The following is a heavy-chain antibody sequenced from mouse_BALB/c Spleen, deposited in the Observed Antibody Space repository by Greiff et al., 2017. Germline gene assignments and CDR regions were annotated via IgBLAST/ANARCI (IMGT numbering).Heavy chain of an antibody. D-gene: IGHD1-2*01. CDR3: ALKPTTATSYAMDD. J-gene: IGHJ4*01. CDR1: GYTFTSYW. V-gene: IGHV1-7*01. CDR2: INPSTGYT. Sequence: VQLQQSGAELAKPGASVKMSCKASGYTFTSYWMHWVKQRPGQGLEWIGYINPSTGYTEYNQKFKDKATLTADKSSSTAYMQLSSLTSEDSAVCYCALKPTTATSYAMDDWGQGTSVTVSS.